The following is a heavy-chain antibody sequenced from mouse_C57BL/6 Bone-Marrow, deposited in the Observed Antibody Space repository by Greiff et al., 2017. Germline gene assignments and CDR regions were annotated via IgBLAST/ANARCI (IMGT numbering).Heavy chain of an antibody. D-gene: IGHD3-2*02. CDR3: AVLAAQAYYFDY. CDR1: SYSFTSYY. CDR2: IYPGSGNT. Sequence: QVQLQQSGPELVKPGASVKISCKASSYSFTSYYIHWVKQRPGQGLEWIGWIYPGSGNTKYNEKFKGKATLTADTSSSTAYMQLSSLTSEDSAVYYCAVLAAQAYYFDYWGQGTTLTVSS. V-gene: IGHV1-66*01. J-gene: IGHJ2*01.